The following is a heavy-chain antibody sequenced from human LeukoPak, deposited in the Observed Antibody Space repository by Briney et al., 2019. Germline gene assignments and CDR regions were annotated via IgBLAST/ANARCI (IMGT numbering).Heavy chain of an antibody. Sequence: GASVKVSCKASGYTFTSYGISWVRQAPGQGLERMGWISAYNGNTNYAQKLQGRVTMTTDTSTSTAYMELRSLRSDDTAVYYCARDLVRGDILTGYLFDYWGQGTLVTVSS. D-gene: IGHD3-9*01. V-gene: IGHV1-18*01. CDR2: ISAYNGNT. J-gene: IGHJ4*02. CDR3: ARDLVRGDILTGYLFDY. CDR1: GYTFTSYG.